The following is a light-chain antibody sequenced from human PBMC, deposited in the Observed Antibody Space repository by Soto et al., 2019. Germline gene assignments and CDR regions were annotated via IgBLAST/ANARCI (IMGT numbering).Light chain of an antibody. CDR3: QQYAGSPWT. CDR2: GAS. J-gene: IGKJ1*01. V-gene: IGKV3-20*01. CDR1: QSVTSNY. Sequence: EIVLTQSPGTLSLSPGERATLSCGASQSVTSNYLAWYQQKPGQAPRLLIFGASTRATGIPDRFSGSGSGTDFTLTISRLEPEDFAVYYCQQYAGSPWTFGQGTKVEIK.